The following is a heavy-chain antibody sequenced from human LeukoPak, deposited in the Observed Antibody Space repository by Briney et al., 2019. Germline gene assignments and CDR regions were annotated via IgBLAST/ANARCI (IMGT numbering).Heavy chain of an antibody. D-gene: IGHD6-13*01. CDR1: GYTFTSYG. V-gene: IGHV1-18*01. CDR2: ISAYNGST. Sequence: ASVKVSCKASGYTFTSYGISWVRQAPGQGLEWMGWISAYNGSTNYAQKLQGRVTMTTDTSTSTAYMELRSLRSDDTAVYYCARVAAAGFHHNWFDPWGQGTLVTVSS. CDR3: ARVAAAGFHHNWFDP. J-gene: IGHJ5*02.